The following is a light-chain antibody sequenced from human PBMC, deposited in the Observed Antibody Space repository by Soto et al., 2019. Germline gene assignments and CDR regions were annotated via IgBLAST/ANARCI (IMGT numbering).Light chain of an antibody. CDR3: QQHYSTPET. CDR1: QSVLYSSNNENY. Sequence: DIVMTQSPDSLAVSLVERATINSNSSQSVLYSSNNENYLAWYQQKPGQPPKLLIYWASTRESGVPDRFSGSGSGTDFTLTISSLQAEDVAVYYCQQHYSTPETFGQGTKVDI. V-gene: IGKV4-1*01. J-gene: IGKJ1*01. CDR2: WAS.